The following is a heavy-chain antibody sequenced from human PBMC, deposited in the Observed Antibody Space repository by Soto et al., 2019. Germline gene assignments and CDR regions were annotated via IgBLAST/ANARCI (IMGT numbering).Heavy chain of an antibody. CDR1: GGSISSYY. CDR2: IYYSGST. CDR3: ARYRNLGYCSSTSCYTFDY. J-gene: IGHJ4*02. Sequence: SETLSLTCTVSGGSISSYYWSWIRQPPGKGLEWIGYIYYSGSTNYNPSLKSRVTISVDTSKNQFSLKLSSVTAADTAVYYCARYRNLGYCSSTSCYTFDYWGQGTLVTVSS. V-gene: IGHV4-59*01. D-gene: IGHD2-2*02.